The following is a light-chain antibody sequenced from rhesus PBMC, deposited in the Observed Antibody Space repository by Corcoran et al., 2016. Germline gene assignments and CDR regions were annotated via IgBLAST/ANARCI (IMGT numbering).Light chain of an antibody. V-gene: IGKV1-22*01. CDR3: QQYNSSPWT. CDR1: QSISSW. J-gene: IGKJ1*01. CDR2: KAS. Sequence: DIQMTQSPSSLSASVGDTVTITCRASQSISSWLAWYQQKPGKAPKFLIYKASTLQSGVPSRFSGSGSGTDFTLSISSLQSEDFETYYCQQYNSSPWTFGQGTKVEIK.